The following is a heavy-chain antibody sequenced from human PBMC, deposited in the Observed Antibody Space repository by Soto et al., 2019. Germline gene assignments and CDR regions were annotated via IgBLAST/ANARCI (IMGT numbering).Heavy chain of an antibody. V-gene: IGHV3-30*18. CDR1: GFTFSSYG. CDR3: AKEISGYYYYHGMDV. CDR2: ISYDGSNK. J-gene: IGHJ6*02. D-gene: IGHD6-25*01. Sequence: GGSLRLSCAASGFTFSSYGMHWVRQAPGKGLEWVAVISYDGSNKYYADSVKGRFTISRDNSKNTLYLQMNSLRAEDTAVYYCAKEISGYYYYHGMDVWGQGTTVTVSS.